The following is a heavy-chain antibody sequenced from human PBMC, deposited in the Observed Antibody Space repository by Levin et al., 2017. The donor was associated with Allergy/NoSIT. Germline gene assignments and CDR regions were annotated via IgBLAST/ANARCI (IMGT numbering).Heavy chain of an antibody. Sequence: LSLTCAASGFTFSSYSMNWVRQAPGKGLEWVSSISSSSSYIYYADSVKGRFTISRDNAKNSLYLQMNSLRAEDTAVYYCARDRAGSGRAFDIWGQGTMVTVSS. D-gene: IGHD3-10*01. V-gene: IGHV3-21*01. J-gene: IGHJ3*02. CDR3: ARDRAGSGRAFDI. CDR2: ISSSSSYI. CDR1: GFTFSSYS.